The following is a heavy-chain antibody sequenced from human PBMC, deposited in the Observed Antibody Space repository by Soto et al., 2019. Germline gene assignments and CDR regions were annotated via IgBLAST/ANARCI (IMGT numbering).Heavy chain of an antibody. J-gene: IGHJ4*02. CDR2: INSDGSNT. V-gene: IGHV3-74*01. CDR1: GFTFSSYW. CDR3: ARDPALPEYSSSSIDY. Sequence: EVQLVESGGGLVQPGGSLRLSCAASGFTFSSYWMHWVRQAPGKGLVWVSRINSDGSNTSYADSVKGRFTISRDNAKNTLYLQMNSLRAEDTAVYYCARDPALPEYSSSSIDYWGQGTLVTVSS. D-gene: IGHD6-6*01.